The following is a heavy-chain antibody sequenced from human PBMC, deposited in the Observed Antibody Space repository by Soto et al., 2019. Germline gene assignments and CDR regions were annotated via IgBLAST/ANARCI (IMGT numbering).Heavy chain of an antibody. Sequence: QVQLLQSGAEVKKPGSSVKVSCKASGRTFSSYAISWVRQAPGQGLEWMGGIIPIFGTANYAQKFQGRVTITADKSTSTAYMELGSLRSEDTAVDYCARDIAEGGYICSWSSCGMDILGQGTTVTVSS. CDR3: ARDIAEGGYICSWSSCGMDI. CDR1: GRTFSSYA. V-gene: IGHV1-69*06. J-gene: IGHJ6*02. CDR2: IIPIFGTA. D-gene: IGHD6-13*01.